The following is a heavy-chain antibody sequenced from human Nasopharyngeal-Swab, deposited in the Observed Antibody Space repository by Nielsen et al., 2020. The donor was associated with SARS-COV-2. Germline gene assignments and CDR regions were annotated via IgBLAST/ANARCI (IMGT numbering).Heavy chain of an antibody. CDR2: IKQDGSGS. CDR3: ARGGSSFPFDY. D-gene: IGHD6-13*01. J-gene: IGHJ4*02. V-gene: IGHV3-7*01. Sequence: GESLKISCAASGFTFSKFYMSWVRQAAGKGLEWVANIKQDGSGSYYVDSVKGRFTISRDDANNSLYLQMNSLRAGDTGVYYCARGGSSFPFDYWGPGTLATVSS. CDR1: GFTFSKFY.